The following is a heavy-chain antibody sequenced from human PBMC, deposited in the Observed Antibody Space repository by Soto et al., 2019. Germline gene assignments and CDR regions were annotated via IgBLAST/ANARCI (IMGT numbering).Heavy chain of an antibody. CDR2: INPSGGST. CDR3: AREGYRSGGSCYSGGWDY. V-gene: IGHV1-46*01. D-gene: IGHD2-15*01. CDR1: GYTFTSYY. Sequence: QVQLVQSGAEVKKPGASVKVSCKASGYTFTSYYMHWVRQAPGQGLEWMGIINPSGGSTSYAQKFQGRVTMTRDTSTSTVYMELSSLRSEDTAVYYCAREGYRSGGSCYSGGWDYWGQGTLVTVSS. J-gene: IGHJ4*02.